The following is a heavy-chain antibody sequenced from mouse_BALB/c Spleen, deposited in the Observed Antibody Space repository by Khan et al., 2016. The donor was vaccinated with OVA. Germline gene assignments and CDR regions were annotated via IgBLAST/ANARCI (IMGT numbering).Heavy chain of an antibody. V-gene: IGHV3-2*02. CDR3: ARTGRIKY. CDR1: GFSITSGYG. CDR2: ISYSGST. D-gene: IGHD1-1*01. J-gene: IGHJ2*01. Sequence: VQLKQSGPGLVKPSQSLSLTCTVTGFSITSGYGWNWLRQFPGNKLEWMGYISYSGSTNYNPSLKSRISITRDTSKNQFFLQLNSVTTEDTATYYGARTGRIKYWGQGTTLTVSS.